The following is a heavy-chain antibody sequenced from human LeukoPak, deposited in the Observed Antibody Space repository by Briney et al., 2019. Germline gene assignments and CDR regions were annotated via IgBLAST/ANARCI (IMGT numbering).Heavy chain of an antibody. V-gene: IGHV4-38-2*01. CDR2: IYHSGST. Sequence: SETLSLTCAVSGYSISSGYYWGWIRQPPGKGLEWIGSIYHSGSTYYNPSLKSRVTISVDTSKNQSSLKLSSVTAADTAVYYCARHVTRGTFDPWGQGTLVTVST. D-gene: IGHD1-1*01. CDR1: GYSISSGYY. J-gene: IGHJ5*02. CDR3: ARHVTRGTFDP.